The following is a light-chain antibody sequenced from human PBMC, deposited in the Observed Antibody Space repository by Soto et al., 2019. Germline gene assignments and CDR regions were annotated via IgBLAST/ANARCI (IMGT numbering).Light chain of an antibody. CDR3: AAWDDGLNGHWV. CDR2: ANN. Sequence: QSVLTQPPSVSATPGQTVTISCSGSSSNIGSGTVNWYQQLPGTAPIRLVFANNHRPSGVPDRFSASKSGTSAPLAISGLLSEDAANYFCAAWDDGLNGHWVFGGGNKVT. V-gene: IGLV1-44*01. CDR1: SSNIGSGT. J-gene: IGLJ3*02.